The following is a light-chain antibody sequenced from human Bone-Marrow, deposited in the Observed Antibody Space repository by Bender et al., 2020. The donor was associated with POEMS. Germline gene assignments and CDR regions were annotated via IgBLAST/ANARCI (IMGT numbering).Light chain of an antibody. V-gene: IGLV1-47*01. J-gene: IGLJ1*01. CDR2: KDD. CDR3: QAWDSNIYV. Sequence: QSMLTQPPSASGTPGQRVPISCSGSSASIGTNYVYWYRQFPRTAPNLLIYKDDQRPSEIPERFSGSKSGDTATLTISGTQAMDEADYYCQAWDSNIYVFGTGTKVTVL. CDR1: SASIGTNY.